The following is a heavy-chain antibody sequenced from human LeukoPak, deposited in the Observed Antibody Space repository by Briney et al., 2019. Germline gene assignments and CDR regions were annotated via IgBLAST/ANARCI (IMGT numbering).Heavy chain of an antibody. Sequence: GGSLRLSCAASGFTFSSYAMHWVRQAPGKGLEWVAVISYDGINKYYADSVKGRFTISRDNAKNSLYLQMNSLRAEDTAVYYCARSSDYFPFDYWGQGTLVTVSS. V-gene: IGHV3-30*04. J-gene: IGHJ4*02. CDR2: ISYDGINK. CDR3: ARSSDYFPFDY. CDR1: GFTFSSYA. D-gene: IGHD3-22*01.